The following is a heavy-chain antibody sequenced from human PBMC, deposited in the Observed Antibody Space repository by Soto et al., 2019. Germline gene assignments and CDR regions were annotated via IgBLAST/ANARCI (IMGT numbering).Heavy chain of an antibody. D-gene: IGHD6-6*01. CDR3: AKDRGARIAARPGYYYGMDV. J-gene: IGHJ6*02. CDR1: GFPFDDYA. V-gene: IGHV3-9*01. CDR2: ISWNSGSI. Sequence: GGSLRLSCAASGFPFDDYAMHWARQAPGKGLEWVSGISWNSGSIGYADSVKGRFTISRDNAKNSLYLQMNSLRAEDTALYYCAKDRGARIAARPGYYYGMDVWGQGTTVTVSS.